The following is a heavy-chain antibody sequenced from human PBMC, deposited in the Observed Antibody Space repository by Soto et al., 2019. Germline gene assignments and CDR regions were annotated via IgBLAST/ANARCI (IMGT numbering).Heavy chain of an antibody. J-gene: IGHJ6*02. D-gene: IGHD2-15*01. CDR1: GGSFSGYY. V-gene: IGHV4-34*01. Sequence: SETLSLTCAVYGGSFSGYYWSWIRQPPGKGLEWIGEINHSGSTNYNPSLMSRVTISVDTSKNQFSLKLSSVTAADTAVYYCARDSRYCSGGSCWGYYYYYGMDVWGQGTTVTVSS. CDR2: INHSGST. CDR3: ARDSRYCSGGSCWGYYYYYGMDV.